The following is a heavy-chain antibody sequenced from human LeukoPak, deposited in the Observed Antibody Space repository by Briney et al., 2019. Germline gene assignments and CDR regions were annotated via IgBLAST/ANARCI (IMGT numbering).Heavy chain of an antibody. J-gene: IGHJ4*02. CDR3: ASNRDGYNFFDY. V-gene: IGHV4-59*01. D-gene: IGHD5-24*01. Sequence: PSETLSLTCTVSGGSISSYYWSWIWQPPGKGLEWIGYIYYSGSTNYNPSLKSRVTISVDTSKNQFSLKLSSVTAADTAVYYCASNRDGYNFFDYWGQGTLVTVSS. CDR2: IYYSGST. CDR1: GGSISSYY.